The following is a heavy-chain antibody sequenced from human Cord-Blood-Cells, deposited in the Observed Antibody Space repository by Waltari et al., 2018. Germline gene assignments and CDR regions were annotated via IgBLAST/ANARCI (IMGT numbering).Heavy chain of an antibody. Sequence: QVQLVQSGAEVKKPGASVKVSCKASGYTFTGYYMHWVRQAPGQGLEWMGWINRNSGGTNYAQKFQGWVTMTRDTSISTAYMELSRLRSDDTAVYYCARGGFDILTGYYDYWGQGTLVTVSS. D-gene: IGHD3-9*01. CDR1: GYTFTGYY. V-gene: IGHV1-2*04. CDR2: INRNSGGT. CDR3: ARGGFDILTGYYDY. J-gene: IGHJ4*02.